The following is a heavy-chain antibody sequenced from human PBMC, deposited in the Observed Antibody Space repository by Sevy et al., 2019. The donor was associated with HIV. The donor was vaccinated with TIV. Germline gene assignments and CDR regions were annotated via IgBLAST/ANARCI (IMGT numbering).Heavy chain of an antibody. CDR3: TKDRRGYYHRDGDIMSDTCDI. J-gene: IGHJ4*01. D-gene: IGHD3-22*01. V-gene: IGHV3-20*04. Sequence: GGSLRLSCATSGFSFDDYTMNWVRQAPGKGLEWVAGINWNGNDVGYEESVDGRFTIYRYNDKKFLYLQVTSLRADYTALYFVTKDRRGYYHRDGDIMSDTCDIWGRGTLVTVSS. CDR1: GFSFDDYT. CDR2: INWNGNDV.